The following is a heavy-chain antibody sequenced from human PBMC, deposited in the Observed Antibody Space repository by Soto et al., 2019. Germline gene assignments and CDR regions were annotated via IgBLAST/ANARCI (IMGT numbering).Heavy chain of an antibody. CDR2: IWYDGSNK. CDR3: ARSYYYDSSGYYTTAFDI. V-gene: IGHV3-33*01. J-gene: IGHJ3*02. D-gene: IGHD3-22*01. CDR1: GFTFSSYG. Sequence: QVQLVESWGGVVQPGRSLRLSCAASGFTFSSYGMHWVRQAPGKGLEWVAVIWYDGSNKYYADSVKGRFTISRDNSKNTLYLQMNSLRAEDTAVYYCARSYYYDSSGYYTTAFDIWGQGTMVTVSS.